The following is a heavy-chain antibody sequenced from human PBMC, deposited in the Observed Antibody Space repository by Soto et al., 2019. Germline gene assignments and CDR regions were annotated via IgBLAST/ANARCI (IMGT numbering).Heavy chain of an antibody. Sequence: NPSETLSLTCTVSGGSISSYYWSWIRQPPGKGLEWIGYIYYSGSTNYNPSLKSRVTLSVDTSKNQFSLKLSSVTAADTAVYYCVSTVYDFWSGYYTYDYYYYGMDVWGQGTTVTVSS. CDR2: IYYSGST. D-gene: IGHD3-3*01. V-gene: IGHV4-59*12. CDR1: GGSISSYY. J-gene: IGHJ6*02. CDR3: VSTVYDFWSGYYTYDYYYYGMDV.